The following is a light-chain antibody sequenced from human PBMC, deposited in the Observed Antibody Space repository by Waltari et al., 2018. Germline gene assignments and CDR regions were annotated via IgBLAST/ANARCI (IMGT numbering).Light chain of an antibody. V-gene: IGKV3-11*01. CDR1: QSVIRY. CDR3: QQRDNWPGT. J-gene: IGKJ1*01. Sequence: EIVLTQSPDTLSLSPEERASLSCRASQSVIRYLAWYQQKPGQAPRLLIYDASKRATDIPARFSGSASGTDFTLTISSLEPEDSAVYYCQQRDNWPGTFGQGTRVEIK. CDR2: DAS.